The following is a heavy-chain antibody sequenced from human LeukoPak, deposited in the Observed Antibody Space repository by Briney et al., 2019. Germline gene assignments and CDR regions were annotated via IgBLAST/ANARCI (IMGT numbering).Heavy chain of an antibody. Sequence: GGSRRLSCAASGFTFSSYWMSWVRQAPGKGLEWVANIKQDGSEKYYVDSVKGRFTISRDNAKNSLYLQMNSLGAEDTAVYYCAREGPVAGNDYWGQGTLVTVSS. CDR3: AREGPVAGNDY. V-gene: IGHV3-7*03. J-gene: IGHJ4*02. CDR2: IKQDGSEK. CDR1: GFTFSSYW. D-gene: IGHD6-19*01.